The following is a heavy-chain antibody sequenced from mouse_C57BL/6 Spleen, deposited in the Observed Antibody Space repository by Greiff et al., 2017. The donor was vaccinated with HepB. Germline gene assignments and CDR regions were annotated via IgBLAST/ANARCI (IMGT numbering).Heavy chain of an antibody. CDR2: ISDDGSN. Sequence: VQLQESGPGLVKPSQSLSLSCSVTGYSITSCYYWNWIRQFPGNKLGWMGYISDDGSNNYNPSLKNRISITRDTSKNQFFLQLNSVTTEDTATYYCAREDPIRGYCAMDYWGQGTSVTVSS. J-gene: IGHJ4*01. CDR1: GYSITSCYY. D-gene: IGHD2-4*01. CDR3: AREDPIRGYCAMDY. V-gene: IGHV3-6*01.